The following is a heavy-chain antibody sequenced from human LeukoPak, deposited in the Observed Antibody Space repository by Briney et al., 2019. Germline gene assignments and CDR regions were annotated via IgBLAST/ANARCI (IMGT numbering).Heavy chain of an antibody. J-gene: IGHJ4*02. V-gene: IGHV4-59*08. CDR3: ARRLGVMNPFDY. D-gene: IGHD3-22*01. CDR1: DGSISSYY. Sequence: SETLSLTCTLSDGSISSYYWSWIRQPPGRGLEWIGYIYYSGSTNYNPSVKSRVTISVDTSKNQFSLKLSSVTAADTAVYYCARRLGVMNPFDYWGQGTLVTVSS. CDR2: IYYSGST.